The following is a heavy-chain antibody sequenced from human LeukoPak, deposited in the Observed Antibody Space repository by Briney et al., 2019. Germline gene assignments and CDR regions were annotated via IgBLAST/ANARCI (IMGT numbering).Heavy chain of an antibody. Sequence: GGSLRLSCAASGFTHSNYAMIWVRQATGGGLVCVSSFIKSGNRYLYASSVKGRFTITSNNSKDTLYLEMNSLRAEDTAVDYCVKFRGATDHYHSYMDVWGEGTAVTVSS. CDR3: VKFRGATDHYHSYMDV. V-gene: IGHV3-23*01. J-gene: IGHJ6*03. CDR2: FIKSGNRY. CDR1: GFTHSNYA.